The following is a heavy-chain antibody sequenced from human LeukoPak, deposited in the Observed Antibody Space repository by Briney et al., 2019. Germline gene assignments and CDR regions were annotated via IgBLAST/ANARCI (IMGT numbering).Heavy chain of an antibody. D-gene: IGHD6-6*01. Sequence: GASVKVSCKASGYTFTRYYMHWVRQAPGQGREWKGWINPNSGGTNYAQKFQGRVTMTRDTSISTAYMELSRLRSDDTAVYYCTSNSSGRDWFDPWGQGTLVTVSS. CDR2: INPNSGGT. CDR3: TSNSSGRDWFDP. CDR1: GYTFTRYY. J-gene: IGHJ5*02. V-gene: IGHV1-2*02.